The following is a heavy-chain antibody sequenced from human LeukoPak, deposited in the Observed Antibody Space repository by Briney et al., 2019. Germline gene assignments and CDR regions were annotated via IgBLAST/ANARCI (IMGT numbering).Heavy chain of an antibody. J-gene: IGHJ4*02. CDR1: GFTFSSSA. V-gene: IGHV3-23*01. CDR2: ISASGGST. CDR3: ARDIRGAGTLAFDY. Sequence: AGGSLRLSCAASGFTFSSSAMSWVRQVPGKGLEWVSGISASGGSTYYADSVRGRFTISRDNSKHTLYLQMNSLRSEDTAVYYCARDIRGAGTLAFDYWGQGTLVTVSS. D-gene: IGHD1-1*01.